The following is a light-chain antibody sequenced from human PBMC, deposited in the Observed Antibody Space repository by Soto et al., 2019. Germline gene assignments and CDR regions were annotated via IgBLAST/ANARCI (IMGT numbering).Light chain of an antibody. V-gene: IGLV2-14*01. CDR2: EVS. J-gene: IGLJ1*01. CDR1: SSDVGDYNY. Sequence: QSVLTQHASVSGSPGQSITIFCTGTSSDVGDYNYVSWYQQVPCKAPKGKICEVSNRPSGVSNRFSGSKSGITASRAISGLQAEDEADYSCSSYTSSSTYVFGTGTKVTDL. CDR3: SSYTSSSTYV.